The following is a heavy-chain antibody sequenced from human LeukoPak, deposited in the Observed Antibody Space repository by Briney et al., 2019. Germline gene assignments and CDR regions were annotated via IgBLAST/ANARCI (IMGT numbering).Heavy chain of an antibody. CDR3: ARHLFGSGYYPDY. CDR2: IYYSGST. D-gene: IGHD3-22*01. Sequence: PSETLSPTCTVSGGSFSSSHYYWGWIRQSPGKGLEWIGTIYYSGSTYYNPSLKSRVTISVDTSKNQFSLKLTSVTAADTALYYCARHLFGSGYYPDYWGQGTLVTVSS. CDR1: GGSFSSSHYY. V-gene: IGHV4-39*01. J-gene: IGHJ4*02.